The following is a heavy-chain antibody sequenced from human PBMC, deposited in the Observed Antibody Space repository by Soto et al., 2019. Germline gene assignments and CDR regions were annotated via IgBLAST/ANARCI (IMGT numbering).Heavy chain of an antibody. J-gene: IGHJ4*02. D-gene: IGHD6-19*01. V-gene: IGHV4-4*07. CDR2: IYTSGST. CDR1: GGSISSYS. CDR3: ALQMGYSSGWSTFDS. Sequence: PSETLSLTCSVSGGSISSYSLSWIRQPAGKGLEWIGRIYTSGSTNYNPSLKSRVTMSVDRSKNQFSLRLRSVTAADTAVYYCALQMGYSSGWSTFDSWGQGTLVTVFS.